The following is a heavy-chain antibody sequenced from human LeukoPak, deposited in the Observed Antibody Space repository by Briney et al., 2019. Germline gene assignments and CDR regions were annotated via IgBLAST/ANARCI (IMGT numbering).Heavy chain of an antibody. V-gene: IGHV3-23*01. J-gene: IGHJ4*02. D-gene: IGHD6-13*01. CDR2: ISGSGGST. CDR1: GFTFSSYA. Sequence: PGGSMRLSCAASGFTFSSYAMSWVRQAPGKGLEWASAISGSGGSTYYADSVKGRFTISRDNSKNTLYLQMNSLRAEDTAVYYCAKEVSYSSSPDCFDYWCQGTLVTVSS. CDR3: AKEVSYSSSPDCFDY.